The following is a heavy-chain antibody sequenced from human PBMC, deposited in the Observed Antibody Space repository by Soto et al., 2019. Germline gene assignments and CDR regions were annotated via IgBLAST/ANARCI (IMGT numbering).Heavy chain of an antibody. Sequence: EVQLVESGGGLVQPGRSLRLSCAASGFTFDDYAMHWVRQAPGKGLEWVSGISWNSGSIGYADSVNGRFTISRDNAKNSLYLQMNSLRAEDTALYYCAKDSTPGHLGNWFDPWGQGTLVTVSS. CDR2: ISWNSGSI. J-gene: IGHJ5*02. V-gene: IGHV3-9*01. CDR1: GFTFDDYA. D-gene: IGHD7-27*01. CDR3: AKDSTPGHLGNWFDP.